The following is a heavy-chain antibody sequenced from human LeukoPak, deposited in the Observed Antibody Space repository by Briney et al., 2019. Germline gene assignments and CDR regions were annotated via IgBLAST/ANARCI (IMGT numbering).Heavy chain of an antibody. Sequence: ASVKVSCKASGYTFTSYDINWVRQATGRGLEWMGWMNPNSGNTGHAQKFQGRVTMTRNTSISTAYMELSSLRSEDTAVYYCARGPAIAADYWGQGTLVTVSS. CDR2: MNPNSGNT. J-gene: IGHJ4*02. CDR3: ARGPAIAADY. D-gene: IGHD6-13*01. V-gene: IGHV1-8*01. CDR1: GYTFTSYD.